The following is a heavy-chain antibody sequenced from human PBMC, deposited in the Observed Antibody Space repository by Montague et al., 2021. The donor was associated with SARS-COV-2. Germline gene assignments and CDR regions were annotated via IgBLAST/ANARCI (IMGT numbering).Heavy chain of an antibody. J-gene: IGHJ4*02. D-gene: IGHD2/OR15-2a*01. CDR3: ARSRLSVFDY. CDR1: GFSLTTPGVS. V-gene: IGHV2-70*13. Sequence: PALVKPTQTLTLTCTFSGFSLTTPGVSVGWIRQPPGRALEWLALIDWTDDQYYSRSLGTRLTISPGTSKSQMVLTLTNVDPVDTATYYCARSRLSVFDYWGQGTLVTVSS. CDR2: IDWTDDQ.